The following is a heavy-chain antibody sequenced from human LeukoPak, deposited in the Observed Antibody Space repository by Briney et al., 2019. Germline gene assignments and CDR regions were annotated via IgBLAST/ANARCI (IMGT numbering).Heavy chain of an antibody. CDR1: GFIFSNYG. J-gene: IGHJ4*02. D-gene: IGHD1-1*01. V-gene: IGHV3-21*01. CDR2: ISSGSSYI. CDR3: ARDYKGLSEY. Sequence: GGSLRLSCKASGFIFSNYGMSWVRQAPGKGLEWVSSISSGSSYIYYADSVKGRFTISRDNAKDSLYLQMNSLRAEDTAVYYCARDYKGLSEYWGQGTLVTVSS.